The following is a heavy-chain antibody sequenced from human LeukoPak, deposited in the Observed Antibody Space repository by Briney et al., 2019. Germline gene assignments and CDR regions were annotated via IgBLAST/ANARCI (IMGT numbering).Heavy chain of an antibody. J-gene: IGHJ6*02. CDR2: IYCGGST. V-gene: IGHV3-53*01. Sequence: SVILSWAASGFTVSSDYMSSARQPARNGVDWDSVIYCGGSTYYADFVKGRFTISRDISKNTLYLQMNSLRAEDTAVYYCARENHYDFWSGQLGRYYGMDVWGQGTTVTVSS. CDR1: GFTVSSDY. D-gene: IGHD3-3*01. CDR3: ARENHYDFWSGQLGRYYGMDV.